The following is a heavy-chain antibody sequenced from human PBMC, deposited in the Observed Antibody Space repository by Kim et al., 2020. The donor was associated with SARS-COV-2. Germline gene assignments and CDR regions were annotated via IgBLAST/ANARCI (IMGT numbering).Heavy chain of an antibody. CDR1: GFTVSSNY. CDR2: IYSGGST. CDR3: AREALYCTNGVCYHYYGMDV. J-gene: IGHJ6*02. D-gene: IGHD2-8*01. V-gene: IGHV3-53*04. Sequence: GGSLRLSCAASGFTVSSNYMSWVRQAPGKGLEWVSVIYSGGSTYYADSVKGRFTISRHNSKNTLYLQMNSLRAEDTAVYYCAREALYCTNGVCYHYYGMDVWGQGTTVTVSS.